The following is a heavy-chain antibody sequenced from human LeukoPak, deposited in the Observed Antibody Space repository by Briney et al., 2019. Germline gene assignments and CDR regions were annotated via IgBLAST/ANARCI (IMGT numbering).Heavy chain of an antibody. CDR2: ISSSSSFR. V-gene: IGHV3-21*01. D-gene: IGHD2-15*01. J-gene: IGHJ3*02. CDR1: GFSFSTYS. CDR3: ARDGGARASALDI. Sequence: NPGGSLRLSCAASGFSFSTYSMNWVRQAPGKGLEWVSSISSSSSFRQYADSVKGRFTISRDNAKNTLYLQMNSLRAEDTAVYYCARDGGARASALDIWGQGTMVTVSS.